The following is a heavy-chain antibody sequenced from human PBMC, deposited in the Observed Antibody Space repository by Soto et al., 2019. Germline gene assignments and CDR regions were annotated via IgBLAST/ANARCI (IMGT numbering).Heavy chain of an antibody. CDR1: GNTFTTYY. V-gene: IGHV1-46*01. CDR2: INPSGGST. J-gene: IGHJ4*02. Sequence: QVQLVQSGAEVRKPGASVKVSCKASGNTFTTYYMHWVRQAPGQGLEWLGIINPSGGSTSYEQKFKGRVTMTSDTSTSTVYMELRSLRPEDTAVYYCASSLQQLVLVYWGQGTLVTVSS. D-gene: IGHD6-13*01. CDR3: ASSLQQLVLVY.